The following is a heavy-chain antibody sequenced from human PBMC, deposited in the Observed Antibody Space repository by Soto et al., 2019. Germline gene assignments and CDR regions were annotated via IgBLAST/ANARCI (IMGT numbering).Heavy chain of an antibody. V-gene: IGHV3-49*03. CDR1: GFTFGDYA. D-gene: IGHD2-2*01. CDR3: TRNFYCNSPSCPPWFDP. J-gene: IGHJ5*02. CDR2: IRSKAYGGTT. Sequence: GGSLRLSCTASGFTFGDYAMSWFRQAPGKGLEWVCFIRSKAYGGTTEYAASVKGRFTSSRDDSKSIAYLQRNSLKAEDTSLYYCTRNFYCNSPSCPPWFDPWGQGTLVTVSS.